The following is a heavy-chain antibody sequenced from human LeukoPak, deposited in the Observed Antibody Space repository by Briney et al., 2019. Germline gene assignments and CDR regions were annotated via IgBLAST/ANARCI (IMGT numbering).Heavy chain of an antibody. CDR2: IKQDGSDK. Sequence: GDSLRLSCAASGFTFTKYWMTWVRQAPGKGLEWVGNIKQDGSDKNYMDSVKGRFTISRDNAKNSLYLQMNSLRAEDTAVYYCARDKTGYYDILTGYYKDGWFDPWGQGTLVTVSS. CDR1: GFTFTKYW. D-gene: IGHD3-9*01. V-gene: IGHV3-7*01. CDR3: ARDKTGYYDILTGYYKDGWFDP. J-gene: IGHJ5*02.